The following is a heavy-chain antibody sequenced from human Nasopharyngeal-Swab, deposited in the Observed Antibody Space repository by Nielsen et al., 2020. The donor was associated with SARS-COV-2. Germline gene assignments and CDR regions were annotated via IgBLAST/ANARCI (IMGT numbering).Heavy chain of an antibody. CDR2: IYTSGST. CDR3: ARGQYYDFWSGYYPNWFDP. CDR1: GGSISSYY. V-gene: IGHV4-4*07. Sequence: GSLRLSCTVSGGSISSYYWSWIRQPAGKGLEWIGRIYTSGSTNYNPSLKSRVTMSVDTSKNQFSLKLSSVTAADTAVYYCARGQYYDFWSGYYPNWFDPWGQGTLVTVSS. D-gene: IGHD3-3*01. J-gene: IGHJ5*02.